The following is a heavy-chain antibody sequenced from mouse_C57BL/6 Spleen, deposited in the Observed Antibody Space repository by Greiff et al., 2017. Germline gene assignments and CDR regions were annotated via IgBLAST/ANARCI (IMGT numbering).Heavy chain of an antibody. CDR2: IHPNSGST. J-gene: IGHJ3*01. Sequence: QVQLKQPGAELVKPGASVKLSCKASGYTFTSYWMHWVKQRPGQGLEWIGMIHPNSGSTNYNEKFKSKATLTVDKSSSTAYMQLSSLTSEDSAVYYCAGIYDGYFSWFAYWGQGTLVTVSA. CDR3: AGIYDGYFSWFAY. D-gene: IGHD2-3*01. CDR1: GYTFTSYW. V-gene: IGHV1-64*01.